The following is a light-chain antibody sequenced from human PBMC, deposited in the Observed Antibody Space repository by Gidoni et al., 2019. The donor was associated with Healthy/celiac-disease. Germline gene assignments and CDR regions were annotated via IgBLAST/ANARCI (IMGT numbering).Light chain of an antibody. Sequence: QSVLTQPPSVSGAPGQRVTISCPGSSSNIGAGYDVHWYKQLPGTAPKLLSYGNSHRPSGVPDRFSGSKSVTSASLAITGLQAEDEADYYCQSYDSNWVFGGGTKLTVL. CDR1: SSNIGAGYD. CDR3: QSYDSNWV. CDR2: GNS. V-gene: IGLV1-40*01. J-gene: IGLJ3*02.